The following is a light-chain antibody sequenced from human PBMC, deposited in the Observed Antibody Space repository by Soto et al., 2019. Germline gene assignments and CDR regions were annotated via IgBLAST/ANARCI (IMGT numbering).Light chain of an antibody. CDR2: DVT. J-gene: IGLJ2*01. CDR1: SSDVGGYNY. V-gene: IGLV2-14*01. Sequence: QSALTQPASVSGSHEQSITISCTGTSSDVGGYNYVSWYQQHPGKAPKLMIYDVTNRPSGVSNRFSGSKSGNTASLTISGLQAEDEADYYCSSYTSSNTVIFGGGTKVTVL. CDR3: SSYTSSNTVI.